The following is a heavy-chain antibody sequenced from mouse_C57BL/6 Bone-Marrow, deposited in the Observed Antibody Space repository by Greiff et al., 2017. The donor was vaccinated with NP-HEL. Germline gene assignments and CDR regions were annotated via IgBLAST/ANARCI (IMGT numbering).Heavy chain of an antibody. V-gene: IGHV1-81*01. CDR1: GYTFTSYG. CDR3: ARGGPFPFAY. J-gene: IGHJ3*01. Sequence: QVHVKQSGAELARPGASVKLSCKASGYTFTSYGISWVKQRTGQGLEWIGEIYPRSGNTYYNEKFKGKATLTADKSSSTAYMELRSLTSEDSAVYFCARGGPFPFAYWGQETLVTVSA. CDR2: IYPRSGNT.